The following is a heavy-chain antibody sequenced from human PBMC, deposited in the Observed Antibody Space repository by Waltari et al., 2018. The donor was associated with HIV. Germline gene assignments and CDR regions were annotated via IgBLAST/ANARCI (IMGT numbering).Heavy chain of an antibody. CDR3: ARTFTVATISPLLH. J-gene: IGHJ4*02. V-gene: IGHV3-74*01. CDR1: GFTFSSYW. D-gene: IGHD5-12*01. CDR2: IDSDGRRT. Sequence: EVQLVESGGGLVQPGGSLRLSCAATGFTFSSYWMHWVRQVPGKGLGWGSRIDSDGRRTTFADSVEGRFTISRDNAKSTLYLQMNSLRDEDTAVYYCARTFTVATISPLLHWGQGTLVTVSS.